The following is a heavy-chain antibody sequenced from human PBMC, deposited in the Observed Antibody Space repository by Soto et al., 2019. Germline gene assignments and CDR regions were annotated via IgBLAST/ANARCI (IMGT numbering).Heavy chain of an antibody. Sequence: QEQLVQSGAEVKKPGASVKISCKASGYTFNTYDINWVRQATGQGLEWMGWMNPESGSTGFAQSFQGRITLTGNTSINTVYMEVSSLTNEGTAVYFCARSGATGYYSTHYYGMDVWGPGTTVTVSS. CDR2: MNPESGST. CDR3: ARSGATGYYSTHYYGMDV. V-gene: IGHV1-8*01. CDR1: GYTFNTYD. J-gene: IGHJ6*02. D-gene: IGHD3-9*01.